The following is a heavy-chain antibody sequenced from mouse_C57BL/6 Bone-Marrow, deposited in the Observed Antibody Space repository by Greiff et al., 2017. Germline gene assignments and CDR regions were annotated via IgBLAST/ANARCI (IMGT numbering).Heavy chain of an antibody. J-gene: IGHJ3*01. CDR2: IPPNSGST. D-gene: IGHD4-1*01. Sequence: QVQLQQPGADLVKPGASVKLSCKASGFTFTSYWMHWVKQRPGQGLEWIGTIPPNSGSTNYNENFKSQATLTVDKSSSTAYMQLSSLTSEDSAVYYCARWPNSQFADWGKGTLVTVSA. V-gene: IGHV1-64*01. CDR3: ARWPNSQFAD. CDR1: GFTFTSYW.